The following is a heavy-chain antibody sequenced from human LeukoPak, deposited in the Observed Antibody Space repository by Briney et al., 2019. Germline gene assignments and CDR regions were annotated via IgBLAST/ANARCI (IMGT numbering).Heavy chain of an antibody. CDR3: ARIATAGIYYMDV. Sequence: RPSETLSFTCTVSGYSISGAYYWGWIRQPPGKGLEWIGSIYHSGNTYYNPSLKSRVTISVDTSKNHFSLKLTSVTAADTAVYYCARIATAGIYYMDVWGKGTTVTVSS. CDR2: IYHSGNT. D-gene: IGHD6-13*01. J-gene: IGHJ6*03. V-gene: IGHV4-38-2*02. CDR1: GYSISGAYY.